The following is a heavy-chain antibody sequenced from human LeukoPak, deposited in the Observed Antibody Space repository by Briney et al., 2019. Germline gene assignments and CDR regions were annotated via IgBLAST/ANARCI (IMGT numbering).Heavy chain of an antibody. CDR1: GFAFDTFD. D-gene: IGHD3-3*01. J-gene: IGHJ5*02. CDR3: VRVWSHEIPDDR. V-gene: IGHV3-7*01. CDR2: IKKDGSAK. Sequence: PGGSLRLSCAASGFAFDTFDMSWVRQAPGKGLEWVANIKKDGSAKYYVAFVTGRFTISRDNARNTLCLQMNSLRVEDTAVYYCVRVWSHEIPDDRWGQGTLVTVSS.